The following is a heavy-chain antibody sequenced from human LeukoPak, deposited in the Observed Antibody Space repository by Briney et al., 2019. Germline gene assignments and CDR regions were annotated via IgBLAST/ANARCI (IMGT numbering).Heavy chain of an antibody. CDR3: AREVDTAMGAFDY. J-gene: IGHJ4*02. Sequence: ASVKVSCKASGYTFTGYYIHWARQAPGQGLGWMGWINPNSGATNSAQKFHGRVTMTRDTSISTAYMELRRLKSDDTAMYYCAREVDTAMGAFDYWGQGTLVTVSS. V-gene: IGHV1-2*02. CDR1: GYTFTGYY. CDR2: INPNSGAT. D-gene: IGHD5-18*01.